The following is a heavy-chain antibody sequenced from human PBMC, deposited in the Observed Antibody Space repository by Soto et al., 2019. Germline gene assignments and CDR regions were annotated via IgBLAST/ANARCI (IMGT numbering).Heavy chain of an antibody. CDR1: GFIFNNAW. D-gene: IGHD2-21*02. V-gene: IGHV3-15*07. CDR3: TTSGGNSPALFDY. Sequence: GGSLRLSCAASGFIFNNAWMNWVRQAPGKGLEWVGRIKSETDGGTTDFAAHVKDRFTISRDDSKNTLFLQMNSLKTVDSAVYYCTTSGGNSPALFDYWGQGTLVTVSS. J-gene: IGHJ4*02. CDR2: IKSETDGGTT.